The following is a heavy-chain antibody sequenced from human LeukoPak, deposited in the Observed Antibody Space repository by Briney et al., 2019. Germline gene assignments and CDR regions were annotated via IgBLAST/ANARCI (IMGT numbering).Heavy chain of an antibody. CDR1: GYVFNSFG. V-gene: IGHV1-18*01. CDR2: VSAYKGYT. CDR3: AREAVSFVAVANDGYFDF. Sequence: ASVRVSCKTSGYVFNSFGITWLRQAPGQGLEWMGWVSAYKGYTSHAQKFQDRVIMTTDTSTTTAYMELRNLKSDDTAVYYCAREAVSFVAVANDGYFDFWGQGSFVIVSS. D-gene: IGHD6-19*01. J-gene: IGHJ4*02.